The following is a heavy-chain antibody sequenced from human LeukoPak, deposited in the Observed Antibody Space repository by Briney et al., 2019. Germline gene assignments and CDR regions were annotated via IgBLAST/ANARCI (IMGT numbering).Heavy chain of an antibody. V-gene: IGHV3-23*01. D-gene: IGHD3-9*01. Sequence: QSGGSLRLSCAASGFTFSNYAMSWVRLAPDKGLEWVSGISDSGGNTYYADSVKGRFTISRDNSKNTLYLQMNSLRAEDTAVYYCTKDLGTEYNIFDYWGQGTLVTVSS. CDR1: GFTFSNYA. CDR2: ISDSGGNT. CDR3: TKDLGTEYNIFDY. J-gene: IGHJ4*02.